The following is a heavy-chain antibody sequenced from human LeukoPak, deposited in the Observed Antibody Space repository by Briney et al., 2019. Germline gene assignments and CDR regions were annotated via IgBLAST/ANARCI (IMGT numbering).Heavy chain of an antibody. J-gene: IGHJ4*02. Sequence: ASVKVSCKASGYTFSSYAMHWVRQAPGQGLEWMGWISAYNGNTNYAQKLQGRVTMTTDTSTSTAYMELRSLRSDDTAVYYCARTTMIVVVPDDYWGQGTLVTVSS. CDR3: ARTTMIVVVPDDY. V-gene: IGHV1-18*01. CDR1: GYTFSSYA. D-gene: IGHD3-22*01. CDR2: ISAYNGNT.